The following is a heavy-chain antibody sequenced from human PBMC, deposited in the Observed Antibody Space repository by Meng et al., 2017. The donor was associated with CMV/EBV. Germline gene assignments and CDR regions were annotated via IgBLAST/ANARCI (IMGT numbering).Heavy chain of an antibody. Sequence: FTGYYMHWVRQAPGQGLEWMGWINPNSGGTNYAQKFQGRVTMTRDASISTAYMELSRLRSDDTAVYYCARDRVVVVPAATRNNWFDPWGQGTLVTVSS. CDR3: ARDRVVVVPAATRNNWFDP. V-gene: IGHV1-2*02. D-gene: IGHD2-2*01. CDR1: FTGYY. CDR2: INPNSGGT. J-gene: IGHJ5*02.